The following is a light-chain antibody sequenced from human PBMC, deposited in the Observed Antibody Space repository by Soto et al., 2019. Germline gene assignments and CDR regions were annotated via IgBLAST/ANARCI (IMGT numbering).Light chain of an antibody. J-gene: IGLJ1*01. Sequence: QSVLTQPASVSGSPGQSITISCSGTSSDIGSYDHVAWYQQFPGKSPKLIIYAVSDRPSGVSDRFSGSKSGISASLTISGLQTEDEADYYCSLYTSSGTFVFGTGTKVTVL. CDR2: AVS. V-gene: IGLV2-14*03. CDR3: SLYTSSGTFV. CDR1: SSDIGSYDH.